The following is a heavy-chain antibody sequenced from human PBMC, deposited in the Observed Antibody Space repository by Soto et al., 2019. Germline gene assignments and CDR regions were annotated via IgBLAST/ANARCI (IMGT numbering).Heavy chain of an antibody. V-gene: IGHV1-69*02. J-gene: IGHJ4*02. Sequence: QVQLVQSGAEVKKPGSSVKVSCKASGGTFSSYTISWVRQAPGQGLEWMGRIIPILGIANYAQKFQGRVTITADKSTSTAYMELSSLSSEDTAVYYCARTYYDILTGHYYNSDYWGQGTLVTVSS. D-gene: IGHD3-9*01. CDR3: ARTYYDILTGHYYNSDY. CDR1: GGTFSSYT. CDR2: IIPILGIA.